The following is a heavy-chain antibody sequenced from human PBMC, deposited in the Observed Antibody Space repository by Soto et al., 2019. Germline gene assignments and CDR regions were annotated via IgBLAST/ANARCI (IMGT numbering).Heavy chain of an antibody. CDR1: GGSISSYY. Sequence: KASETLSLTCTVSGGSISSYYWSWIRQPPGKGLEWIGYIYYSGSTNYNPSLKSRVTISVDTSKNQFSLKLSSVTAADTAVYYCARVSFPATKVYYGMDVWGQGTTVTVSS. CDR3: ARVSFPATKVYYGMDV. V-gene: IGHV4-59*01. J-gene: IGHJ6*02. CDR2: IYYSGST.